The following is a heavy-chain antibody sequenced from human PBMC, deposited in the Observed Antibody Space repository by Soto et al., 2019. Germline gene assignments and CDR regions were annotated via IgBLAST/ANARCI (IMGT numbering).Heavy chain of an antibody. D-gene: IGHD2-21*02. Sequence: GASVKVSCKASGFTFTSSAVQWVRQARGQRLEWIGWIVVGSGNTNYAQKFQERVTITRDMSTSTAYMELSSLRSEDTAVYYCAAPGHGGNSGYHAFDIWGQGTMVTVSS. CDR1: GFTFTSSA. CDR3: AAPGHGGNSGYHAFDI. V-gene: IGHV1-58*01. CDR2: IVVGSGNT. J-gene: IGHJ3*02.